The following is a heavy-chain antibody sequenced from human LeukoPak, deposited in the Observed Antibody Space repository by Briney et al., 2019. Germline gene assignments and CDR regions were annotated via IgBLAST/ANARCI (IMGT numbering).Heavy chain of an antibody. J-gene: IGHJ4*02. Sequence: PGGSLRLSCAASGFTFSDYYMNWIRQAPGKGLEWVSYISSSGSTIYYADSVKGRFTISRGNAKNSLYLQMNSLRADDMAVYYCARDSGDYYFDYWGQGTLVTVSS. CDR1: GFTFSDYY. CDR2: ISSSGSTI. D-gene: IGHD4-17*01. V-gene: IGHV3-11*01. CDR3: ARDSGDYYFDY.